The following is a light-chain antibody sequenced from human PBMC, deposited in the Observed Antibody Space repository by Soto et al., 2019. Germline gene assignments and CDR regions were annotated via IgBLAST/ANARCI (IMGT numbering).Light chain of an antibody. CDR3: QSYDSSLSGKV. J-gene: IGLJ1*01. Sequence: QSVLTQPPSVSGAPGQRVTISCTGSSSNIGAGYDVHWYQQLPGTAPKLLIYGNSNRPSGVPDRFSGSKSGTSASLAITGLQAEDEADYCCQSYDSSLSGKVFGTGTKLTVL. CDR2: GNS. CDR1: SSNIGAGYD. V-gene: IGLV1-40*01.